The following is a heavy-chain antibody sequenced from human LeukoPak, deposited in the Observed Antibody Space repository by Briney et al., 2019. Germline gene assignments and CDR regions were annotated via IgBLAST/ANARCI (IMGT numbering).Heavy chain of an antibody. J-gene: IGHJ3*02. CDR2: LYYSGST. Sequence: PSETLSLTCTVSGGSISRSSYYWGWIRQPPGKGLEWIGSLYYSGSTYYNPSLKSRVTISVDTSKNQFSLKLSSVTAADTAVYYCAVPDSTASGVELPKVDNAFDIWGQGTMVTVSS. CDR1: GGSISRSSYY. V-gene: IGHV4-39*01. D-gene: IGHD1-7*01. CDR3: AVPDSTASGVELPKVDNAFDI.